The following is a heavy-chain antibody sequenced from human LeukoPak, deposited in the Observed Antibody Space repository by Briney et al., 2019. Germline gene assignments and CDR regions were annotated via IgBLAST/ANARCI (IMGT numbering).Heavy chain of an antibody. J-gene: IGHJ4*02. V-gene: IGHV4-4*07. CDR2: IYTTGMT. D-gene: IGHD3-16*02. CDR3: ARAGYTISSYRFDY. Sequence: SETLSLTCTVSGASISNYYWSWIRQPAGKGLEFIGRIYTTGMTNYNPSLKSRVSMSVDTSKNQFSLELRSVTAADTAVYFCARAGYTISSYRFDYWGQGALVTVSS. CDR1: GASISNYY.